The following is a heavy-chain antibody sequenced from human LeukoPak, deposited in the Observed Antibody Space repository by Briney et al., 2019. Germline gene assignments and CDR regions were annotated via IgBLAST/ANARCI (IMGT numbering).Heavy chain of an antibody. Sequence: GASVKVSCKASGYTFTGYYMHWVRQAPGQGLEWMGWINPNSGGTNYAQKFQGRVTMTRDTSISTAYMELSRLRSDDTAVYYCARLPRYSSSPLDYWGQGTLVTVSS. J-gene: IGHJ4*02. CDR1: GYTFTGYY. V-gene: IGHV1-2*02. CDR2: INPNSGGT. D-gene: IGHD6-13*01. CDR3: ARLPRYSSSPLDY.